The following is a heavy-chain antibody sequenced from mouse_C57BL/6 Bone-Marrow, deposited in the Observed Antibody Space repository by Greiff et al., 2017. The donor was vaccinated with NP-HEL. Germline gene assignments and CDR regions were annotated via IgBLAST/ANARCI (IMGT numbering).Heavy chain of an antibody. Sequence: EVQLQESGGGLVKPGGSLKLSCAASGFTFSDYGMHWVRQAPEKGLEWVAYISSGSSTIYYADTVKGRFTISRDNAKNTLFLQMTSLRSEDTAMYYCARWYGSSPYAMDYWGQGTSVTVSS. J-gene: IGHJ4*01. V-gene: IGHV5-17*01. CDR2: ISSGSSTI. CDR3: ARWYGSSPYAMDY. D-gene: IGHD1-1*01. CDR1: GFTFSDYG.